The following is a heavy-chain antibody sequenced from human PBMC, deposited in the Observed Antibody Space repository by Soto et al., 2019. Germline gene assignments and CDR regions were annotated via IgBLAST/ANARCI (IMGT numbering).Heavy chain of an antibody. CDR3: ARGGGLSREDY. D-gene: IGHD3-16*02. V-gene: IGHV4-4*07. Sequence: QVQLQESGPGLVKPSATLSLTCTGTGGSISSYYWSWIRQPAGKGLERIGRIYTSGRTNANPSLKSRVTMSVDTSKNQFSLKLGSVTAADTAVYYCARGGGLSREDYCGQGTLVTVSS. J-gene: IGHJ4*02. CDR2: IYTSGRT. CDR1: GGSISSYY.